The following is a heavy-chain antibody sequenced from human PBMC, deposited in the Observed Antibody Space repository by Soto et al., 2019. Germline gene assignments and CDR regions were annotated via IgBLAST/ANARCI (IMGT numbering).Heavy chain of an antibody. CDR3: AKGTSVTAITNDY. V-gene: IGHV3-23*01. D-gene: IGHD2-21*02. CDR2: ISGSGGST. Sequence: WVSLRLSLAASGFTFSSYAMSWVRKAPGKGLEWVSAISGSGGSTYYADSVKGRFTISRDNSKNTLYLQMNSLRAEDTAVYYCAKGTSVTAITNDYWGQGTLVTVSS. CDR1: GFTFSSYA. J-gene: IGHJ4*02.